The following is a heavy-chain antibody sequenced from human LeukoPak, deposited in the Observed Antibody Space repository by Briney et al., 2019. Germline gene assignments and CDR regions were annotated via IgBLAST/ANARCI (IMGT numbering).Heavy chain of an antibody. CDR1: GGSISSGSYY. V-gene: IGHV4-39*01. J-gene: IGHJ5*02. CDR2: VHHSGTI. CDR3: ARHPAAQNWFDP. Sequence: SETLSLTCIVSGGSISSGSYYWDWIRQPPGKGLEWIGNVHHSGTIYYNPSLSSRVTMNVDKSKNQFSLKLTSVTAADTAIYYCARHPAAQNWFDPWGQGALVTVSS. D-gene: IGHD6-25*01.